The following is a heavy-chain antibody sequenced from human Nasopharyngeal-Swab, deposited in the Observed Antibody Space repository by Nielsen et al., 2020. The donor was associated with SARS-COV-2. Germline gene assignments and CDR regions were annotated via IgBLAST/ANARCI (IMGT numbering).Heavy chain of an antibody. V-gene: IGHV3-23*01. Sequence: WIRQPPGQGLEWVSSVSGRDSTYYAASVKGRFTIFRDISKNTLYLQMNSLRAEDTAVYYCAKDQNSAYYYYYMDVWGKGTTVTVSS. CDR3: AKDQNSAYYYYYMDV. D-gene: IGHD1-26*01. J-gene: IGHJ6*03. CDR2: VSGRDST.